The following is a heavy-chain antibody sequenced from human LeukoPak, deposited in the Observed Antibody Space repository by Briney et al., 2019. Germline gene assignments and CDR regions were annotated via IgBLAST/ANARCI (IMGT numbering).Heavy chain of an antibody. CDR1: GGSISSSNW. Sequence: PSGTLSLTCAVSGGSISSSNWWSWVRQPPGKGLEWIGEIYHGGNTNYNPSLKSRVTISVDKSKNEFSLKVTSVTAADTAIYYCAKSPGNIVVVDYAFDIWGQGTMVTVSS. D-gene: IGHD2-15*01. V-gene: IGHV4-4*02. J-gene: IGHJ3*02. CDR3: AKSPGNIVVVDYAFDI. CDR2: IYHGGNT.